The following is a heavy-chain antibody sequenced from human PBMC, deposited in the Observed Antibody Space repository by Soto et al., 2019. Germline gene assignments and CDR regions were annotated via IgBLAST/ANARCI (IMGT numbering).Heavy chain of an antibody. CDR2: VWSNGNSK. CDR3: AKDREGTGYNFDY. D-gene: IGHD5-18*01. CDR1: GFSFSDYA. Sequence: LRLSCAASGFSFSDYAMHWIRQAPGKGLEWVAVVWSNGNSKYYSDSVEGRFTVSRDSSKNTLYLHMNNLNAEDTALYFCAKDREGTGYNFDYWGQGTLVTVSS. V-gene: IGHV3-33*06. J-gene: IGHJ4*02.